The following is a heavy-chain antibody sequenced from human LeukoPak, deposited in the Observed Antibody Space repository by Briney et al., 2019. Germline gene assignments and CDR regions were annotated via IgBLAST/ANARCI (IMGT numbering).Heavy chain of an antibody. Sequence: SETLSLTCTVSGGSISSYYWSWIRQPAGKGLEWIGRIYTSGSTNYNPSLKSRVTISVDKSKNQFSLKLSSVTAADTAVYYCARGNLIPDTAMSDYYYYMDVWGKGTTVTVSS. CDR3: ARGNLIPDTAMSDYYYYMDV. CDR2: IYTSGST. D-gene: IGHD5-18*01. CDR1: GGSISSYY. V-gene: IGHV4-4*07. J-gene: IGHJ6*03.